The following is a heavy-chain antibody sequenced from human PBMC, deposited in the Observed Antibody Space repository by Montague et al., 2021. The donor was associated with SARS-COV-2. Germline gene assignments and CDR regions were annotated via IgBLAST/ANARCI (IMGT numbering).Heavy chain of an antibody. CDR2: IYWDDDK. J-gene: IGHJ5*02. V-gene: IGHV2-5*02. CDR3: AHRIGIAAVSNWCRFDP. CDR1: GFSLSTSGVG. D-gene: IGHD6-13*01. Sequence: PALVKPTQTLTLTCTFSGFSLSTSGVGVGWIRQPPGKALEWLALIYWDDDKRYSPSLKSRLTITKDTSKNQVVRTMTNMDPVDTATYYCAHRIGIAAVSNWCRFDPWGQGTLVTVSS.